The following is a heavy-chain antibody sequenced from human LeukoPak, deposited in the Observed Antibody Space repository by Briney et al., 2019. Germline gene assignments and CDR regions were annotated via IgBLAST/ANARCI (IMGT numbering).Heavy chain of an antibody. J-gene: IGHJ6*02. Sequence: GGSLRLSCAASGFTVSSNYMSWVRQAPGKGLVWVSVIYSGGSTYYADSVKGRFTISRDNSKNTLYLQMNSLRAEDTAVYYCASEFGSGSYGYYYYYGMDVWGQGTTVTVSS. D-gene: IGHD3-10*01. CDR2: IYSGGST. CDR3: ASEFGSGSYGYYYYYGMDV. V-gene: IGHV3-66*01. CDR1: GFTVSSNY.